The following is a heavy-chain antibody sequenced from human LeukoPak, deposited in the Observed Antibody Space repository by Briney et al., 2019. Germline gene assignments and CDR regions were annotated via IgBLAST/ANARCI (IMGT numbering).Heavy chain of an antibody. CDR2: INHSGST. Sequence: SETLSLTCAVYGGSFSGYYWHWIRQPPGKGLEWIGEINHSGSTNYKPSLKSRVTISVDTSKNQFSLKLSSVTAADTAVYYCVRGGRLAGLIIVDYAFDIWGQGTMVTVSS. J-gene: IGHJ3*02. V-gene: IGHV4-34*01. CDR1: GGSFSGYY. D-gene: IGHD2-21*01. CDR3: VRGGRLAGLIIVDYAFDI.